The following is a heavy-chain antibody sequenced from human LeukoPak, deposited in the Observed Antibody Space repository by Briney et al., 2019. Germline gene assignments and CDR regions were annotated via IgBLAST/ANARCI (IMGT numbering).Heavy chain of an antibody. Sequence: ASVKVSCKASGYTFTSYDINWVRQATGQGPEWMGWMNPNSGNTGYAQKFQGRVTMTRNTSISTAYMELSSLRSEDTAVYYCARGVRSYNRNDDGFDPWGQGTLVTVSS. CDR2: MNPNSGNT. CDR1: GYTFTSYD. J-gene: IGHJ5*02. D-gene: IGHD1-1*01. CDR3: ARGVRSYNRNDDGFDP. V-gene: IGHV1-8*01.